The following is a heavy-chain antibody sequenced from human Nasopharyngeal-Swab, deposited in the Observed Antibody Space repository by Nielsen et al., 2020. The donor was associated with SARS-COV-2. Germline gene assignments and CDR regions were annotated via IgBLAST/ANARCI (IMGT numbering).Heavy chain of an antibody. V-gene: IGHV3-11*04. CDR3: ARDRAKWDFDY. D-gene: IGHD1-26*01. CDR2: ISGSGGTI. Sequence: GESLKISCAASGFTFSDYYMSWIRQAPGKGLEYISYISGSGGTIYYGDSMKGRFTISRDNAKNSLYLQMNSLRAEDTAVYYCARDRAKWDFDYWGQGTLVTVSS. CDR1: GFTFSDYY. J-gene: IGHJ4*02.